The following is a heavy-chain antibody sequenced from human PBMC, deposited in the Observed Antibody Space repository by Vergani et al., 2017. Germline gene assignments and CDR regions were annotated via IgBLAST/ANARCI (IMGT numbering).Heavy chain of an antibody. CDR3: ARRGDTAMARYWYFDL. V-gene: IGHV4-34*01. CDR2: INHSGST. D-gene: IGHD5-18*01. J-gene: IGHJ2*01. CDR1: GGSFSGYY. Sequence: QVQLQQWGAGLLKPSETLSLTCAVYGGSFSGYYWSWIRQPPGKGLEWIGEINHSGSTNYNPSLKSRVTISVDTSKNQFPLKLSSVTAADTAVYYCARRGDTAMARYWYFDLWGRGTLVTVSS.